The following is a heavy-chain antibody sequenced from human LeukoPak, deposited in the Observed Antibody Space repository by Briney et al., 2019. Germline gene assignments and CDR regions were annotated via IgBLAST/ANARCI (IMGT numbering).Heavy chain of an antibody. CDR1: GGSISSGGYS. D-gene: IGHD2-2*01. CDR2: IYHSGST. CDR3: ARGGYCSSTSCYRWFDP. J-gene: IGHJ5*02. Sequence: SETLSLTCAVSGGSISSGGYSWSWIRQPPGKGLEWIGYIYHSGSTYYNPSLKSRVTISVDRSKNQFSLKLSSVTAADTAVYYCARGGYCSSTSCYRWFDPWGQGTLVTVSS. V-gene: IGHV4-30-2*01.